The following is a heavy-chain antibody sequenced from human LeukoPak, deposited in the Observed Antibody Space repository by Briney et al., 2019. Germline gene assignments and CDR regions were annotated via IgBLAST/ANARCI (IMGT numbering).Heavy chain of an antibody. CDR1: GFTFSSCW. CDR2: IKQDGSEK. D-gene: IGHD2-8*01. J-gene: IGHJ6*02. Sequence: PGGSLRLSCAASGFTFSSCWMSWVRQAPGKGLEWVANIKQDGSEKYYVDSVKGRFTISRDNAKNSLYLQMNSLRAEDTAVYYCATLPVSDYYYYGMDVWGQGTTVTVSS. CDR3: ATLPVSDYYYYGMDV. V-gene: IGHV3-7*03.